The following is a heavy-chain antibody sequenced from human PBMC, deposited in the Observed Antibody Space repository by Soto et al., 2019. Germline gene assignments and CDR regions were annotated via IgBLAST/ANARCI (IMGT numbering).Heavy chain of an antibody. CDR1: GFSLSNHW. CDR2: IKQDGSEI. CDR3: ATDLNWAST. D-gene: IGHD7-27*01. Sequence: LRLSCAASGFSLSNHWMTWVRQAPGKGLEWVASIKQDGSEIFYVDSVKGRFTISRDNAKNSLSLQMNSLRVEDAAVYYCATDLNWASTWGQGTLVTVSS. J-gene: IGHJ4*02. V-gene: IGHV3-7*03.